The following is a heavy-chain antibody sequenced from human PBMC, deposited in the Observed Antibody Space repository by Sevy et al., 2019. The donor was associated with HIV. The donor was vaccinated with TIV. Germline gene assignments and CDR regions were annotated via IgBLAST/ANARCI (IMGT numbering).Heavy chain of an antibody. Sequence: ASVKVSCKASGYTFTSYYMHWVRQAPGQGLEWMGIINPSGGRTSYAQKFQGRVTMTRDTSTSTVYMELSSLRSEDTAVYYCARGPRIAVAGREIDYWGQGTLVTVSS. V-gene: IGHV1-46*01. CDR3: ARGPRIAVAGREIDY. CDR1: GYTFTSYY. J-gene: IGHJ4*02. D-gene: IGHD6-19*01. CDR2: INPSGGRT.